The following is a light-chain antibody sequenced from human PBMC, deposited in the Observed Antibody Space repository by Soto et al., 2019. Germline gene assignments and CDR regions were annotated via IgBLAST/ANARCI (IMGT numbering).Light chain of an antibody. CDR3: ATWDVSRFGVL. J-gene: IGLJ2*01. CDR1: TSNIGKNY. V-gene: IGLV1-51*01. Sequence: QSVLMQPPSVSAAPGQKVIFTCSGTTSNIGKNYVSWYQQVPGTAPKLLIFDNHRRPSGIPDRFSGSKSGTSATLDITGLQIGDEAMYYCATWDVSRFGVLFGGGTKLTVL. CDR2: DNH.